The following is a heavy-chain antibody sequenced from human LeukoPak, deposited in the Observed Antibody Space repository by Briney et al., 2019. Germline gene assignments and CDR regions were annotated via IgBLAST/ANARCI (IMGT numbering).Heavy chain of an antibody. CDR2: IYYSGST. CDR3: ARGVYDILTGYQYYFDY. J-gene: IGHJ4*02. Sequence: SSETLSLTCTVSGGSISSYYWGWIRQPPGKGLEWIGYIYYSGSTNYNPSLKSRVTISVDTSKNQFSLKLSSVTAADTAVYYCARGVYDILTGYQYYFDYWGQGTLVTVSS. CDR1: GGSISSYY. V-gene: IGHV4-59*01. D-gene: IGHD3-9*01.